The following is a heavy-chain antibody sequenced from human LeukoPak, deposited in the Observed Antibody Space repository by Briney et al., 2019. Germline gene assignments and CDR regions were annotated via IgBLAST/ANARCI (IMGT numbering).Heavy chain of an antibody. CDR1: GGSTSSYY. CDR3: ARYSSSWYDLSKYYFDY. J-gene: IGHJ4*02. CDR2: IYYSGST. D-gene: IGHD6-13*01. V-gene: IGHV4-59*01. Sequence: SETLSLTCTVSGGSTSSYYWSWIRQPPGKGLEWIGYIYYSGSTNYNPSLKSRVTISVDTSKNQFSLKLSSVTAADTAVYYCARYSSSWYDLSKYYFDYWGQGTLVTVSS.